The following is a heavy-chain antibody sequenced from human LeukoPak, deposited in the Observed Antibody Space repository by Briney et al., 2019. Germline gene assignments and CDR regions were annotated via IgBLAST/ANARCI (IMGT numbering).Heavy chain of an antibody. CDR2: ISGDGDST. CDR3: AKDTGITPSGISGFFDF. Sequence: GGSLRLSCAASGFSFDDYAMHWVRQAPGKGPEWVSLISGDGDSTYYADSVKGRFTISRDNSKDSLYLQMNSLRTEDTALYYCAKDTGITPSGISGFFDFWGQGTLVTVSS. D-gene: IGHD6-13*01. CDR1: GFSFDDYA. V-gene: IGHV3-43*02. J-gene: IGHJ4*02.